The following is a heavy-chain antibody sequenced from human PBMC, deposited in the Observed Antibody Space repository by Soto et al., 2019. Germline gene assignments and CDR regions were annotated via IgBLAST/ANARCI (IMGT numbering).Heavy chain of an antibody. V-gene: IGHV3-48*04. CDR2: IRSNATNK. J-gene: IGHJ4*02. CDR3: ARARLVVEGRFDY. D-gene: IGHD3-22*01. CDR1: GFTFSSYG. Sequence: GGSLRLSCAASGFTFSSYGMHWVRQAPGKGLEWVSYIRSNATNKNYADSVRGRFTISRDSAKNTLYLDMNGLRAEDTAVYYCARARLVVEGRFDYWGQGTLVTVSS.